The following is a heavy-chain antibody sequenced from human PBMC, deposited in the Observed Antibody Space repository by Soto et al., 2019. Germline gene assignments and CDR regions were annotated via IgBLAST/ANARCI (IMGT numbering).Heavy chain of an antibody. CDR3: ARGGDYYDSSGYYGAFDI. Sequence: PTETPSLTYTVYGVSIRRYYWRWIGQPPGKGLEWIGYIYYSGSTNYNPSLKSRVTISVDTSKNQFSLKLSSVTAADTAVYYCARGGDYYDSSGYYGAFDIWGQGTMVT. CDR2: IYYSGST. J-gene: IGHJ3*02. CDR1: GVSIRRYY. D-gene: IGHD3-22*01. V-gene: IGHV4-59*01.